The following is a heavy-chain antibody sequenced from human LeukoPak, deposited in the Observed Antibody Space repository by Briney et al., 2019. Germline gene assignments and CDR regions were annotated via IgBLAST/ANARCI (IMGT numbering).Heavy chain of an antibody. J-gene: IGHJ4*02. Sequence: PSETLSLTCAVSGGSISRYYWSWIPQPPGKGLEWIGFFYYSGSTNYNPSLKSRVTISVDTSKNHFSLKLSSVTAADTAVYYCARGPGGYSYGYYFDYWGQGTLVTVSS. CDR1: GGSISRYY. D-gene: IGHD5-18*01. CDR2: FYYSGST. CDR3: ARGPGGYSYGYYFDY. V-gene: IGHV4-59*01.